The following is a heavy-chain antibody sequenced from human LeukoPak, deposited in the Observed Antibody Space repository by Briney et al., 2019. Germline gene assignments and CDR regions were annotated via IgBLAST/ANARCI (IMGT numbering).Heavy chain of an antibody. CDR1: GFIFSNYW. D-gene: IGHD1-26*01. V-gene: IGHV3-74*01. CDR2: INSDGRST. CDR3: AITIVGATDWFDP. Sequence: GGSLRLSCAASGFIFSNYWMHWVRQAPGKGLVWVSRINSDGRSTNYADSVMGRFSISRDYAKNTVYLQMNGLRAEDTAVYYCAITIVGATDWFDPWGQGTLVTVSS. J-gene: IGHJ5*02.